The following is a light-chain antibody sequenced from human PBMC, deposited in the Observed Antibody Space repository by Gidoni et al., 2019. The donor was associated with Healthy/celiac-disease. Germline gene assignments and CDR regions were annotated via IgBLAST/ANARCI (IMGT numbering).Light chain of an antibody. CDR1: QSLLHSNGYNY. Sequence: DIVMTQSPLSLPVTPGEPASISCRSSQSLLHSNGYNYLDWYLQKPGQSPQLLIYLGSNRASGVLDMFSGSGSGTDFTLKISRVEAEDVGVYYCMQALQTPRFGQGTRLEIK. J-gene: IGKJ5*01. CDR2: LGS. CDR3: MQALQTPR. V-gene: IGKV2-28*01.